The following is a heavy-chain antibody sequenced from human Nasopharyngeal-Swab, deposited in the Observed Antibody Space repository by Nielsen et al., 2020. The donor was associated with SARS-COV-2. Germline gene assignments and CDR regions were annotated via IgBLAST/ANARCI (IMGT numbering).Heavy chain of an antibody. CDR2: IYSGGST. CDR1: GFTVSSNY. V-gene: IGHV3-53*01. CDR3: ARDGQSYGMDV. J-gene: IGHJ6*02. Sequence: GGSLRLSCAASGFTVSSNYMSWVRQAPGKGLEWVSVIYSGGSTYYTDSVKGRFTISRDNSKNTLYLQMNSLRAEDTAVYYCARDGQSYGMDVWGQGTTVTVSS.